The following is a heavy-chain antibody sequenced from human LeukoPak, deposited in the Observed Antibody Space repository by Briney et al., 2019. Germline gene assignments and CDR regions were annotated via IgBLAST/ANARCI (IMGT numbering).Heavy chain of an antibody. CDR1: GFTFSSYA. D-gene: IGHD3-9*01. CDR2: ISGSGGCT. Sequence: GGSLRLSCAASGFTFSSYAMSWVRQAPGKGLEWVSAISGSGGCTYYADSVKGRFTISRDNSKNTLYLQMNSLRAEDTAVYYCAKDLMSGGRLAEFDYWGQGTLVTVSS. J-gene: IGHJ4*02. V-gene: IGHV3-23*01. CDR3: AKDLMSGGRLAEFDY.